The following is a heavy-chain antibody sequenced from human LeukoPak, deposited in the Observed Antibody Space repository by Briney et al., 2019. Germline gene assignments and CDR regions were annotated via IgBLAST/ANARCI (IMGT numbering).Heavy chain of an antibody. V-gene: IGHV4-61*02. CDR3: ARGAWSYYTYYYYYYYMDV. D-gene: IGHD3-10*01. J-gene: IGHJ6*03. CDR2: IYTSGST. Sequence: SETLSLTCTVSVDSISSGSYYWSWIRQPAGKGLEWIGRIYTSGSTNYNPSLKSRVTISVDTSKNQFSLKLSSVTAADTAVYYCARGAWSYYTYYYYYYYMDVWGKGTTVTISS. CDR1: VDSISSGSYY.